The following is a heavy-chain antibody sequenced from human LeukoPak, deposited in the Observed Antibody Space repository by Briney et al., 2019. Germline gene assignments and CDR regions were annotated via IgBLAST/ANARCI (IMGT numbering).Heavy chain of an antibody. Sequence: GGSLRLSCGASGFTFSSYAMSWVRQAPGKGLEWVSVISGSGDRTYYADSVKGRFTISRDNAKNTLYLQMNSLRAEDTAVYYCARDRGYGYLFDYWGQGTLVTVSS. CDR1: GFTFSSYA. CDR2: ISGSGDRT. J-gene: IGHJ4*02. CDR3: ARDRGYGYLFDY. D-gene: IGHD5-18*01. V-gene: IGHV3-23*01.